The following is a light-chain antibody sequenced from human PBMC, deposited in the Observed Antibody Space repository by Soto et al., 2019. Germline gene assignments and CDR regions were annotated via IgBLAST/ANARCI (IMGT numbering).Light chain of an antibody. CDR2: GAS. J-gene: IGKJ3*01. Sequence: DIQMTQSPSSLSAYLGDRVTITCRASQGISNYLAWYQQKPGRLPKLLLFGASTLQSGVPARFSVSGSGTLSTPTINGLLPEDVATYYCQKYDRAPFTFGPGTKVDFK. CDR1: QGISNY. CDR3: QKYDRAPFT. V-gene: IGKV1-27*01.